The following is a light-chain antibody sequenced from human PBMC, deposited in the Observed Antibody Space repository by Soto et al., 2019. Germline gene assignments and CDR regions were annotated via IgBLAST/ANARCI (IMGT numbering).Light chain of an antibody. CDR2: AIS. J-gene: IGLJ1*01. CDR3: LLFNGGTPV. CDR1: TGTVTSGHF. V-gene: IGLV7-46*01. Sequence: QAVVTQEPSLTVSPGGTVTLTCASSTGTVTSGHFPYWFQQNPGQAPRTLISAISKRLSGTPARFSGSLLGDTAALTLSGAYHEDEADYYCLLFNGGTPVFGRGTKVTVL.